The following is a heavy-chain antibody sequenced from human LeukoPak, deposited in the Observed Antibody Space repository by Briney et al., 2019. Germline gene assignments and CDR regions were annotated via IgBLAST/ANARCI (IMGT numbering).Heavy chain of an antibody. J-gene: IGHJ4*02. CDR1: GGSISSSSYY. V-gene: IGHV4-39*07. CDR3: ARDTYNYGSSAYYFDY. Sequence: PSETLSLTCTVSGGSISSSSYYWGWIRQPPGKGLEWIGSIYYSGSTYYNPSLKSRVTISVDTSKNQFSLKLSSVTAADTAVYYCARDTYNYGSSAYYFDYWGQGTLVTVSS. D-gene: IGHD5-18*01. CDR2: IYYSGST.